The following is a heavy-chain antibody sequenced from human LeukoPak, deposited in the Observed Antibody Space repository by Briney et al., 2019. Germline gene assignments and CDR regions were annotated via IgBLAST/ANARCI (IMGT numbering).Heavy chain of an antibody. CDR3: ARRRAATIDY. D-gene: IGHD6-25*01. CDR2: IYYFESS. J-gene: IGHJ4*02. Sequence: PSETLSLTCTVSGGSISSSSYYWGWIRQPPGKGLEWIGTIYYFESSYCSPSLKTRVTISVDTSKNQFSLKLSSVTAADTAVYYCARRRAATIDYWGQGTLVTVPS. V-gene: IGHV4-39*01. CDR1: GGSISSSSYY.